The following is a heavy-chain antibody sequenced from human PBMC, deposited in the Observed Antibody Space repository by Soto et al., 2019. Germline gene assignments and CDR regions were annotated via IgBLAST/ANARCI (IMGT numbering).Heavy chain of an antibody. Sequence: QLVESGGGLVQPGGSLRLSCAASGFTFSSDWMSWVRQAPGKGLEWVANIKQDGSEKYYVDSVKGRFTISRDNAKNSLYLQMNSLRAEDTAVYYCARAFVAGTGGPVFFDYRGQGTLVTVSS. CDR1: GFTFSSDW. D-gene: IGHD6-19*01. CDR3: ARAFVAGTGGPVFFDY. V-gene: IGHV3-7*05. CDR2: IKQDGSEK. J-gene: IGHJ4*02.